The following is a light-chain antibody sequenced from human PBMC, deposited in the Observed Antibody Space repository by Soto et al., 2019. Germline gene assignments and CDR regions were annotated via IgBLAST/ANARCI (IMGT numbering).Light chain of an antibody. V-gene: IGKV1-39*01. CDR2: AAS. J-gene: IGKJ1*01. CDR3: QQSYSTPWT. Sequence: DIQMTQSPSYLSASVVDRVTITCLASQSISSYLNWYQQKPGKAPKLLIYAASSLQSGVPSRFSGSGSGTDFTLTISSLQPEDFATYYCQQSYSTPWTFGQGTKVEIK. CDR1: QSISSY.